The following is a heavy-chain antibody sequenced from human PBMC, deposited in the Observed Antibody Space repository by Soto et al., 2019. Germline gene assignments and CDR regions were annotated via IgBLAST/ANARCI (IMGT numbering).Heavy chain of an antibody. CDR2: ISWNSGSI. CDR3: AKDIRKVVVIDYFDY. V-gene: IGHV3-9*01. Sequence: GGSPRLSCAASGFTFYDYAMHWVRQEPGKGLEWVSGISWNSGSIGYADSVKGRFTISRDNAKNSLYLQMNSLRAEDTALYYCAKDIRKVVVIDYFDYWGQGTLVTVSS. D-gene: IGHD2-15*01. CDR1: GFTFYDYA. J-gene: IGHJ4*02.